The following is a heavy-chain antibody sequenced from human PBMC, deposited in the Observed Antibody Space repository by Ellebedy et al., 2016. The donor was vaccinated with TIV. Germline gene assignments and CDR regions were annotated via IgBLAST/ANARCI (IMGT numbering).Heavy chain of an antibody. D-gene: IGHD5-18*01. Sequence: GESLRISCAASGFTFSSYAMSWVRQAPGKGLGWFSGSSCSGGSTYYADSVKGRFTMSRDNSKNTLYLQMNSLRAEDTAVYYCARSHSGDTGMVLSYFYYGLDVWGQGTAVTVSS. CDR3: ARSHSGDTGMVLSYFYYGLDV. J-gene: IGHJ6*02. CDR2: SSCSGGST. CDR1: GFTFSSYA. V-gene: IGHV3-23*01.